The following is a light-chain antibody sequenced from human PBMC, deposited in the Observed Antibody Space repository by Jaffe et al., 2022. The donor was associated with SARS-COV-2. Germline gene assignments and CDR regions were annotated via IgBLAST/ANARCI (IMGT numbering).Light chain of an antibody. CDR3: QSYANTPLT. Sequence: DIVMTQSPDSLSVSLGERVTISCKSSQSVLYSSVNKNYLAWYQQKPGQPPKLLIYWASTRASGVPDRFSGSGSGTDFTLTISSLQAEDVAVYYCQSYANTPLTFGGGTKVDIK. CDR1: QSVLYSSVNKNY. J-gene: IGKJ4*01. V-gene: IGKV4-1*01. CDR2: WAS.